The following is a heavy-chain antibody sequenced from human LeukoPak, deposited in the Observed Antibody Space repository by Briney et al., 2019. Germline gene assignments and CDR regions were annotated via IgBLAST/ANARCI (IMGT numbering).Heavy chain of an antibody. CDR1: GFTVSTNY. J-gene: IGHJ4*02. V-gene: IGHV3-66*01. Sequence: GGSLRLSCAASGFTVSTNYMSWVRQAPGKGLEWVSVIYSGGSTYYADPVKGRFTISRDISKNTLYLQMNSLRAEDTAVYYCARGSGSYYWFDYWGQGTLVTVSS. CDR2: IYSGGST. CDR3: ARGSGSYYWFDY. D-gene: IGHD1-26*01.